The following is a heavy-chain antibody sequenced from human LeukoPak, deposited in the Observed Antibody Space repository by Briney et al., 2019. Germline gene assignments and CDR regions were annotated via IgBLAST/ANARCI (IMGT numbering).Heavy chain of an antibody. CDR2: IYYSGST. V-gene: IGHV4-59*08. D-gene: IGHD1/OR15-1a*01. CDR1: GGSISSYY. Sequence: SETLSLTCTVSGGSISSYYWSWIRQPPGKGLEWIGYIYYSGSTNYNPSLKSRVTISVDTSKNQFSLKLNSVTAADTAVYYCARRIANRNWFDPWGQGTLVTVSS. J-gene: IGHJ5*02. CDR3: ARRIANRNWFDP.